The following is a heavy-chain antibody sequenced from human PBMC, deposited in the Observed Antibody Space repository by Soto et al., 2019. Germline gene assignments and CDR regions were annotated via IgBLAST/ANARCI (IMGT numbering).Heavy chain of an antibody. J-gene: IGHJ4*02. D-gene: IGHD6-25*01. V-gene: IGHV4-39*01. Sequence: SETLSLTCTVSGGSISSSSYYWGWIRQPPGKGLEWIGSIYYSGSTYYNPSLKSRVTISVDTSKNQFSLKLSSVTAADTAVYYCARQHGYNTYYFDYWGQGTLDTVSS. CDR3: ARQHGYNTYYFDY. CDR2: IYYSGST. CDR1: GGSISSSSYY.